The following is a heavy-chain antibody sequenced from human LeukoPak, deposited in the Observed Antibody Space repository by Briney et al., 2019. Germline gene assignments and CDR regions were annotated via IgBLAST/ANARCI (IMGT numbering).Heavy chain of an antibody. V-gene: IGHV4-31*03. D-gene: IGHD3-22*01. CDR2: IYYSGST. CDR1: GGSISSGGYY. J-gene: IGHJ5*02. CDR3: ARGSYDSRGPNWFDP. Sequence: PSQTLSLTCTVSGGSISSGGYYWRWLRQHPGTGLEGGGYIYYSGSTYYNPSLKRRVAISVGTSKNQFSLKLSSVTAADTAVYYCARGSYDSRGPNWFDPWGQGTLVTVSS.